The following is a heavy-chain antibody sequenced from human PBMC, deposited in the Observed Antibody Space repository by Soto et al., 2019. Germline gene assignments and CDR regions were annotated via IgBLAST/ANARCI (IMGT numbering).Heavy chain of an antibody. CDR2: IYYSGST. D-gene: IGHD6-6*01. Sequence: RWISKHPGKGLEWIGYIYYSGSTNYNPSLKSRVTISVDTSKNQFSLKLSSVTAADTAVYYCARGSRDSSSPQDYWGQGTLVTVSS. V-gene: IGHV4-59*01. CDR3: ARGSRDSSSPQDY. J-gene: IGHJ4*02.